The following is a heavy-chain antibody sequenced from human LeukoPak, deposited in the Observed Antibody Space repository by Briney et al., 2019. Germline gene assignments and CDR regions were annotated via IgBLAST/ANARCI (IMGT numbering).Heavy chain of an antibody. D-gene: IGHD3-10*01. CDR2: ISYDGSKK. J-gene: IGHJ6*02. CDR1: GFTLSSYG. Sequence: GGSLRLSCGASGFTLSSYGVHWVRQAPGKGLEWVSAISYDGSKKFYADSAKGRFTISRDNSKDTVYLQMNSLRVEDTALYYCAKDQCGYSSGRWMCYYYGMDVWGQGTLVTVPS. V-gene: IGHV3-30*18. CDR3: AKDQCGYSSGRWMCYYYGMDV.